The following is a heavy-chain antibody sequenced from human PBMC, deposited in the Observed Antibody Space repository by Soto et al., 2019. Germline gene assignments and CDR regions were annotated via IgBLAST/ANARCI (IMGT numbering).Heavy chain of an antibody. CDR3: AKDPGLYCSSTSCHSYYYYYGMDV. CDR1: GFTFSSYG. Sequence: GGSLRLSCAASGFTFSSYGMHWVRQAPGKGLEWVAVMSYDGSNKYYADSVKGRFTISRDNSKNTLYLQMNSLRAEDTAVYYCAKDPGLYCSSTSCHSYYYYYGMDVWGQGTTVTVSS. CDR2: MSYDGSNK. J-gene: IGHJ6*02. V-gene: IGHV3-30*18. D-gene: IGHD2-2*01.